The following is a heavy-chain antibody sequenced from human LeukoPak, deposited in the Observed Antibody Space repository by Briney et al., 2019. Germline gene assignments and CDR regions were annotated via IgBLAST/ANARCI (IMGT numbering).Heavy chain of an antibody. Sequence: SVKVSCKAFGGTFSSYAISWVRLAPGQGLDWMGGIVPLFRTPSYAQKFQARVTITADESTSTAYMELSSLRSEDTAVYYCARSLGYCSSTSCYSNAFDIWGQGTMVTVSS. D-gene: IGHD2-2*01. CDR3: ARSLGYCSSTSCYSNAFDI. CDR1: GGTFSSYA. V-gene: IGHV1-69*13. J-gene: IGHJ3*02. CDR2: IVPLFRTP.